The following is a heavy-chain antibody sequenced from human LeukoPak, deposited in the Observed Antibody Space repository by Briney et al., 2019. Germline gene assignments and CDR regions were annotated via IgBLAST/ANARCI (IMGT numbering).Heavy chain of an antibody. Sequence: GASVKVSCKASGYTFTSYYMHWVRQAPGQGLEWMGWISAYNGNTNYAQKLQGRVTMTTDTSTSTAYMELRSLRSDDTAVYYCARDPGYRYYYDSSGYCDYWGQGTLVTVSS. D-gene: IGHD3-22*01. CDR1: GYTFTSYY. CDR3: ARDPGYRYYYDSSGYCDY. CDR2: ISAYNGNT. J-gene: IGHJ4*02. V-gene: IGHV1-18*04.